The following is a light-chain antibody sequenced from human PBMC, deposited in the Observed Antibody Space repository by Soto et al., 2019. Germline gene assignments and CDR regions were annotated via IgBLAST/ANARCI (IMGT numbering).Light chain of an antibody. CDR1: QSVGSH. Sequence: EIVLTQSPATLSLSPGERATLSCRASQSVGSHLGWYQQKPGQAPRLLIYDASNRATGIPDRFTGSGSGTDFTLTISSLEPEDFAVYYCQQRRDWLLTFGGGTKVDIK. J-gene: IGKJ4*01. V-gene: IGKV3-11*01. CDR2: DAS. CDR3: QQRRDWLLT.